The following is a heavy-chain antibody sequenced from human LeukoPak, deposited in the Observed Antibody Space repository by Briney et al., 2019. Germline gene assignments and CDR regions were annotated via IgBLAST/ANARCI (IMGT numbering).Heavy chain of an antibody. V-gene: IGHV4-30-4*01. D-gene: IGHD2-15*01. Sequence: SQTLSLTCTVSGASIRSGDYYWSWIRQPPGKGLEWIGYIYDSGSTYYNPSLKSRITISVDTSENRFSLKLSSVTATDTAVYYCARDCSGGSCYGAFGIWGQGTMVTVSS. CDR2: IYDSGST. CDR1: GASIRSGDYY. J-gene: IGHJ3*02. CDR3: ARDCSGGSCYGAFGI.